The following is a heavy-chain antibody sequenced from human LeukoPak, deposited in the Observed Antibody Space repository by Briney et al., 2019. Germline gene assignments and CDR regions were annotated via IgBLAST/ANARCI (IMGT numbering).Heavy chain of an antibody. V-gene: IGHV1-2*02. D-gene: IGHD3-10*01. Sequence: ASVKVSCKASGYTFTGYYLRWVRQAPGQGLEWMGWINPNSGGTNYAQKFQGRVTITRDTSISTAYMELSRLKSDDTAVYYCAAEEYGSGNNYWGQGTLVTVSS. CDR2: INPNSGGT. CDR3: AAEEYGSGNNY. J-gene: IGHJ4*02. CDR1: GYTFTGYY.